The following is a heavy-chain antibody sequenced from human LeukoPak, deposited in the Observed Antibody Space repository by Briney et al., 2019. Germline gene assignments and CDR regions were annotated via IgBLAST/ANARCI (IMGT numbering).Heavy chain of an antibody. J-gene: IGHJ6*03. CDR3: ARDRSSSWYWFSYYYYYMDV. CDR2: ISAYNGNT. CDR1: GYTFTSYG. V-gene: IGHV1-18*01. D-gene: IGHD6-13*01. Sequence: GASVKVSCKASGYTFTSYGISWVRQAPGQGLEWMGWISAYNGNTNYAQKLQGRVTMTTDTSTSTAYMELRSLRSDDTAVYYCARDRSSSWYWFSYYYYYMDVWGKGTTVTVSS.